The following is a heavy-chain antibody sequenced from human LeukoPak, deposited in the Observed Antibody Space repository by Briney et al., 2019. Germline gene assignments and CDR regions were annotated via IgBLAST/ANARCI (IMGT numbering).Heavy chain of an antibody. V-gene: IGHV4-59*01. J-gene: IGHJ4*02. D-gene: IGHD4-11*01. Sequence: PSETLSLTCTVSGGSISSYYWTWIRQPPGKGLEWIGSLYYSGSTNYNPSLKSRVTISVDTSKNQFSLKLSSVTAADTAVYYCGRHSNYAYDYWGQGTLVTVSS. CDR1: GGSISSYY. CDR3: GRHSNYAYDY. CDR2: LYYSGST.